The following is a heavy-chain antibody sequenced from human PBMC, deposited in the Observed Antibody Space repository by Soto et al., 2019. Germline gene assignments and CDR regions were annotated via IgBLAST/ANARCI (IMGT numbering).Heavy chain of an antibody. CDR2: ISGSGGST. V-gene: IGHV3-23*01. CDR1: GFTFSSYA. Sequence: EVQLLESGGGLVQPGGSLRLSCAASGFTFSSYAMSWVRQAPGKGLEWVSAISGSGGSTYYADSVKGRFTISRDKSKNTLYLQINSLRAEDTAVYYCAHSEDSKYSYGDYWGQGTLVTVSS. D-gene: IGHD5-18*01. J-gene: IGHJ4*02. CDR3: AHSEDSKYSYGDY.